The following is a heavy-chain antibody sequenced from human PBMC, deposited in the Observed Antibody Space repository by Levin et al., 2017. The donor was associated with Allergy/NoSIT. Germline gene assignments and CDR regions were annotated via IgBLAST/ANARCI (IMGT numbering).Heavy chain of an antibody. Sequence: SVKVSCKASGGTFSSYAISWVRQAPGQGLEWMGGIIPIFGTANYAQKFQGRVTITADESTSTAYMELSSLRSEDTAVYYCARLLLRDYGDYYDYGMDVWGQGTTVTVSS. CDR1: GGTFSSYA. D-gene: IGHD4-17*01. CDR3: ARLLLRDYGDYYDYGMDV. V-gene: IGHV1-69*13. CDR2: IIPIFGTA. J-gene: IGHJ6*02.